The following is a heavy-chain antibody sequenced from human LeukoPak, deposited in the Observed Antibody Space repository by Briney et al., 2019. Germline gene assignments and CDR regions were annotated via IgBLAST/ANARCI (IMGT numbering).Heavy chain of an antibody. CDR1: GFSFSDSV. Sequence: GGSLRLSCVASGFSFSDSVIHWVRQAPGKGLEWVAVISHDVKTTYYADSAKGRFTISRDNSRNTVFLQMNKLRPEDTAVYYCVKEAYYGWGSSPTFYFAYWGQGTRVTVSS. CDR3: VKEAYYGWGSSPTFYFAY. CDR2: ISHDVKTT. D-gene: IGHD3-10*01. J-gene: IGHJ4*02. V-gene: IGHV3-30*04.